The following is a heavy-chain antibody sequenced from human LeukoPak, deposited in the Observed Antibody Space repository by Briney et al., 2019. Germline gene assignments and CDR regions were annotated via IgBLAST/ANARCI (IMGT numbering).Heavy chain of an antibody. Sequence: SETLSLTCTVSGGSISSSSYYWGWIRQPPGKGLQWIVSIYYSGTTYYNPSLKSRVTISIDTSKNQFSLKLSSVTAADTAVYYCARHGHRNGWLYWFDPWGQGTLVTVSS. CDR3: ARHGHRNGWLYWFDP. J-gene: IGHJ5*02. CDR2: IYYSGTT. D-gene: IGHD6-19*01. CDR1: GGSISSSSYY. V-gene: IGHV4-39*01.